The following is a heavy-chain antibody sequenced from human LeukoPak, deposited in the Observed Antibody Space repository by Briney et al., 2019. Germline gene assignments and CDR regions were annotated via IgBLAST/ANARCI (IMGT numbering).Heavy chain of an antibody. Sequence: GGSLRLSCAASGFTFDDYGVSWVRQAPGKGLEWVSGINWNGGSTGYADSVKGRFTISRDNAKNSLYLQMNSLRAEDTALYHCARVNSYDSSGYYEYWGQGTLVTVSS. CDR2: INWNGGST. V-gene: IGHV3-20*01. CDR3: ARVNSYDSSGYYEY. D-gene: IGHD3-22*01. CDR1: GFTFDDYG. J-gene: IGHJ4*02.